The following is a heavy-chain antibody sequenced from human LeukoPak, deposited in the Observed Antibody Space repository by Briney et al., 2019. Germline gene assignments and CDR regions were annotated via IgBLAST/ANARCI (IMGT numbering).Heavy chain of an antibody. D-gene: IGHD2-15*01. J-gene: IGHJ6*02. Sequence: PETLSLTCTVSGGSISSYYWSWIRQPPGKGLEWIGYIYYSGSTNYNPSLKSRVTISVDTSKNQFSLKLSSVTAADTAVYYCARGPLGYCSGGSCYSGGYYYYYGMDVWGQGTTVTVSS. V-gene: IGHV4-59*01. CDR1: GGSISSYY. CDR3: ARGPLGYCSGGSCYSGGYYYYYGMDV. CDR2: IYYSGST.